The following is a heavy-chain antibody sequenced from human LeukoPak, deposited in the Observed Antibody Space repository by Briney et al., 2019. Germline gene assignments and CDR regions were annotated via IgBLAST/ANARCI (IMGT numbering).Heavy chain of an antibody. CDR2: INLSGGRT. J-gene: IGHJ5*02. CDR3: ARGAHVRMYDSNHNCFDP. Sequence: ASVEVSCKASGYTFTSYYIYWMRQAHGHGLDWMGIINLSGGRTNYAHKFQGRVTMTRDMSTSTVYMELSSLRSEDTAVYYCARGAHVRMYDSNHNCFDPWGQGTLVTVSS. D-gene: IGHD3-22*01. CDR1: GYTFTSYY. V-gene: IGHV1-46*01.